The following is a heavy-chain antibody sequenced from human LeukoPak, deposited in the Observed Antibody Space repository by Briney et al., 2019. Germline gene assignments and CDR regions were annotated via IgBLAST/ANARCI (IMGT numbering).Heavy chain of an antibody. CDR3: ARALTTLTYEGY. J-gene: IGHJ4*02. Sequence: SGGSLRLSCAASGFTFSSDWMHWVLQAPGKGLVWVSRINGDGSIPYYADSVKGRFTISRDNAKNTLYLQMNSLRAEDTAVYYCARALTTLTYEGYWGQGTLVTVSS. D-gene: IGHD1-1*01. V-gene: IGHV3-74*01. CDR2: INGDGSIP. CDR1: GFTFSSDW.